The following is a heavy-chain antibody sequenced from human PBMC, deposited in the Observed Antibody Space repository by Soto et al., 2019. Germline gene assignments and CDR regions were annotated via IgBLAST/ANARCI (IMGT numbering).Heavy chain of an antibody. CDR1: GFTFSSYA. Sequence: QVQLVESGGGVVQPGRSLRLSCAASGFTFSSYAMHWVRQAPGKGLEWVAVISYDGSNKYYADSVKGRFTISRDNSKNMLYLQMNSLRAEDTAVYYCARATVTSYYYYYGMDVWGQGTTVTVSS. CDR3: ARATVTSYYYYYGMDV. V-gene: IGHV3-30-3*01. CDR2: ISYDGSNK. D-gene: IGHD4-17*01. J-gene: IGHJ6*02.